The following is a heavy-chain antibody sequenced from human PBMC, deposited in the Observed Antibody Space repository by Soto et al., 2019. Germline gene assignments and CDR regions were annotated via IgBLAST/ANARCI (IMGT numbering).Heavy chain of an antibody. CDR1: GGSFSGYY. D-gene: IGHD3-3*01. J-gene: IGHJ5*02. Sequence: SETLSLTCAVYGGSFSGYYWSWIRQPPGKGLEWIGEINHSGSTNYNPSLKSRVTISVDTSKNQFSLKLSSVTAADTAVYYCARGPYDFWTRLGLIWFDPWGQGTLVTVSS. CDR3: ARGPYDFWTRLGLIWFDP. CDR2: INHSGST. V-gene: IGHV4-34*01.